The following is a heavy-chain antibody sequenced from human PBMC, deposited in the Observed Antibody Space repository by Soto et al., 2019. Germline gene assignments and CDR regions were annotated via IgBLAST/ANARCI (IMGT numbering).Heavy chain of an antibody. CDR3: ARLPADGNFDY. CDR2: IYPGDSDT. V-gene: IGHV5-51*01. J-gene: IGHJ4*02. Sequence: PGESLKISCKGSGCSFSNYWIGWVRQMAGKGLEWVGIIYPGDSDTRYSPSFQGQVTISADKSISTAYLQWSSLKASDTAVYYCARLPADGNFDYYGRGTLVTVSS. CDR1: GCSFSNYW.